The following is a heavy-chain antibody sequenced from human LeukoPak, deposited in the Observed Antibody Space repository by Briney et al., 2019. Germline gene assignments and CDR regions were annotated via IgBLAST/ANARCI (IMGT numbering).Heavy chain of an antibody. CDR3: TTELYCSSTTCPLTFDT. V-gene: IGHV3-15*01. CDR2: VKSENEGGTT. CDR1: SFTFSKTW. J-gene: IGHJ4*02. Sequence: PGGSLRLSCASSSFTFSKTWMSWVRQAPGKGLEWVGRVKSENEGGTTEYAAPVKGRFTISRDDPKKTVSLQMNSLKTEDTAMYFCTTELYCSSTTCPLTFDTWGQGTLVTVSS. D-gene: IGHD2-2*01.